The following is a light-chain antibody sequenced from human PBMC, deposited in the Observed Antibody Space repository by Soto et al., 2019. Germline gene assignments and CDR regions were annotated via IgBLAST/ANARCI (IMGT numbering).Light chain of an antibody. CDR2: AAS. CDR1: QSISSY. Sequence: DIQMTQSPSSLFASVGDRVTITCRASQSISSYLNWYQQKPGKAPKLLIYAASSLQSGVPSRFSGSGSGTDFTLTISSLQPEDFATYYCQQGYSTPLTFGGGTKVEIK. J-gene: IGKJ4*01. CDR3: QQGYSTPLT. V-gene: IGKV1-39*01.